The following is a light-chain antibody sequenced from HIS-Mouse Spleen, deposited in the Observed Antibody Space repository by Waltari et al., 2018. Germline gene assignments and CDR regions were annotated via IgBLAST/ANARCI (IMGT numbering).Light chain of an antibody. V-gene: IGLV3-1*01. J-gene: IGLJ2*01. CDR2: QDS. CDR3: QAWDSSVV. CDR1: KLGDKY. Sequence: SYELTQPPSVSVSPGQPASITCSGDKLGDKYAAWYQQKPDQSPVLVIYQDSKRPSGIPGRFPGSNSGNTATLTISGTQAMDEADYYCQAWDSSVVFGGGTKLTVL.